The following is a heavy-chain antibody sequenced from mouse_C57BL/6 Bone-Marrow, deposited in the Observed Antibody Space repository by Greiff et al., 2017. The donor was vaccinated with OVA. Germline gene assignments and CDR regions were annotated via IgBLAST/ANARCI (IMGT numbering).Heavy chain of an antibody. CDR1: GFNIKDYY. V-gene: IGHV14-1*01. J-gene: IGHJ1*03. CDR2: IDPEDGDT. Sequence: EVQLQQSGAELVRPGASVKLSCTASGFNIKDYYMHWVKQRPEQGLEWIGRIDPEDGDTEYAPKFQGKATMTAETSSNTAYLQLSSLTSEDTAVYYCTVYYYGSSPWYFDVWGTGTTVTVSS. CDR3: TVYYYGSSPWYFDV. D-gene: IGHD1-1*01.